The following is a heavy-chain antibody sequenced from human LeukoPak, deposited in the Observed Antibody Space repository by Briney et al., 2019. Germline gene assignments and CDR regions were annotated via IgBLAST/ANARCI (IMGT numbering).Heavy chain of an antibody. J-gene: IGHJ4*02. CDR1: GGSISSSSYD. Sequence: SKTLSLTCTVSGGSISSSSYDWGWIRQPQGKGVEWIGSIYYSGSTYYNPSLKSRVTISVDTSKNQFSLKLSSVTAADTAVYYCARHDGYNYYFDYWGQGTLVTVSS. CDR2: IYYSGST. V-gene: IGHV4-39*01. D-gene: IGHD5-24*01. CDR3: ARHDGYNYYFDY.